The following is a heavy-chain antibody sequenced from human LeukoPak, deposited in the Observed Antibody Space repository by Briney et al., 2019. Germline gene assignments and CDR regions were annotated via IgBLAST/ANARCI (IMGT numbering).Heavy chain of an antibody. CDR1: GGPFSRYY. Sequence: SEPLSLTCAVYGGPFSRYYWSWMRQPPGKALEWIGEINHSGSTNYNPPLKRRVTISVDTSKNQFSLKLSSVTAADTAVFYCARRLGDYEPFDYWGGGPLVTVSS. V-gene: IGHV4-34*01. D-gene: IGHD4-17*01. J-gene: IGHJ4*02. CDR2: INHSGST. CDR3: ARRLGDYEPFDY.